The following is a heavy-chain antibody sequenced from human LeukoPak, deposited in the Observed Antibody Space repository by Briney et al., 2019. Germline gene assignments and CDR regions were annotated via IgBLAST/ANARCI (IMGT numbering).Heavy chain of an antibody. D-gene: IGHD3-10*01. Sequence: GGSLRFSCAASGFTFSDYAMSWVRQAPEKGLEWVSTISHVGGTYYADSVRGRFTISRDDSKNMVYLQMDSLRAEDTAVYYCAKDREYDVSCDYNGWGQGTLVTVSS. J-gene: IGHJ4*02. CDR2: ISHVGGT. CDR1: GFTFSDYA. V-gene: IGHV3-23*01. CDR3: AKDREYDVSCDYNG.